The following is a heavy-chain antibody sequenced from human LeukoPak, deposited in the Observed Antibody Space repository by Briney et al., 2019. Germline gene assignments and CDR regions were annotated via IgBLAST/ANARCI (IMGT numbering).Heavy chain of an antibody. CDR2: ISSSSSYI. V-gene: IGHV3-21*01. Sequence: GGSLRLSCAASGFTFSSYSMNWVRQAPGKGLEWVSSISSSSSYIYYADSVKGRFTISRDNAKNSLYLQMNSPRAEDTAVYYCASIVATSDAFDIWGQGTMVTVSS. CDR3: ASIVATSDAFDI. J-gene: IGHJ3*02. CDR1: GFTFSSYS. D-gene: IGHD5-12*01.